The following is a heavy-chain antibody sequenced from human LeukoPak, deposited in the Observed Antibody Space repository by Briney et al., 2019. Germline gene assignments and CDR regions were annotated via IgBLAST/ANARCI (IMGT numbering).Heavy chain of an antibody. CDR3: ARRGYSYGYAATPRSVWFDP. Sequence: SETLSLTCTVSGCSISSSSYYWGWIRQPPGKGLEWIGSIYYSGSTYYNPSLKSRVTISVDTSKNQFSLKLSSVTAADTAVYYCARRGYSYGYAATPRSVWFDPWGQGTLVTVSS. CDR2: IYYSGST. D-gene: IGHD5-18*01. J-gene: IGHJ5*02. CDR1: GCSISSSSYY. V-gene: IGHV4-39*01.